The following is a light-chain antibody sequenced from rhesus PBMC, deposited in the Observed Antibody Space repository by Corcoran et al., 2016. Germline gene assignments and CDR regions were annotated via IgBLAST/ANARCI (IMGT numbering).Light chain of an antibody. CDR2: GAS. Sequence: EIVMTQSPATLSLSPGERATLSCRASQSVSSYVAWYQQKPEQAPRLLIYGASSRATGIPDRFSGRGSGTDFTLIISSLEPEDVGVYYCQQYNNWLTFGGGTKVELK. V-gene: IGKV3S9*01. CDR3: QQYNNWLT. J-gene: IGKJ4*01. CDR1: QSVSSY.